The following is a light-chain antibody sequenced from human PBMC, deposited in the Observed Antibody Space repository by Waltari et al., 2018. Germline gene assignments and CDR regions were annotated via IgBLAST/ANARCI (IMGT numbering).Light chain of an antibody. V-gene: IGKV3-20*01. CDR2: GAS. J-gene: IGKJ1*01. CDR3: QNHERLPAV. CDR1: QSVGRY. Sequence: EIVLTQSPGTLSLSPGERATLSCRASQSVGRYLAWYQQKPGQAPRLLIYGASSRATGIPVRFSGSGSGTDFSLTISRLEPEDFAVYYCQNHERLPAVFGQGTKVEIK.